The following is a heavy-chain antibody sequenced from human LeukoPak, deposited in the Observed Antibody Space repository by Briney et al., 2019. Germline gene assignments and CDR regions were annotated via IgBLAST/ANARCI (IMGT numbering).Heavy chain of an antibody. Sequence: SETLSLTCAVYGGSFSGYYWSWIRQPPGKGLEWIGEINHSGSTNYNPSLKSRVTISVDTSKNQFSLKLSSVTAADTAVYYCARGVAGYSSGWHPRGAFDIWGQGTMVTVSS. J-gene: IGHJ3*02. CDR3: ARGVAGYSSGWHPRGAFDI. V-gene: IGHV4-34*01. CDR1: GGSFSGYY. CDR2: INHSGST. D-gene: IGHD6-19*01.